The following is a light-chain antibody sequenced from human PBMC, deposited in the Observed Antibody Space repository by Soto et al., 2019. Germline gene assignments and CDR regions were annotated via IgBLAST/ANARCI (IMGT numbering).Light chain of an antibody. V-gene: IGKV4-1*01. CDR2: WAS. CDR3: QQCYTTPRT. Sequence: DIVMTQSPDSLAVSLGERATINCKSSQSVLYSSNNKNYLAWYQQKPGQPPKLLIYWASTRESGVPDRFSGSGSGTDYTLTISSLQAEDVEVYYCQQCYTTPRTLGQGTKVDIK. CDR1: QSVLYSSNNKNY. J-gene: IGKJ1*01.